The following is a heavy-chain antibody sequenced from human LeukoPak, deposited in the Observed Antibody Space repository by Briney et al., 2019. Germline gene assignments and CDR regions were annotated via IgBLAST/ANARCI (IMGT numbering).Heavy chain of an antibody. CDR2: MNPNSGNT. CDR1: GYTFTSYD. V-gene: IGHV1-8*03. Sequence: GASVKVSCKASGYTFTSYDINWVRQATGQGLEWMGWMNPNSGNTGYAQKFQGRVTITRNTSISTAYMELSSLRSEDTAVYYCARGSRAVSAYYDFWSGYYYTHFDYWGQGTLVTVSS. J-gene: IGHJ4*02. D-gene: IGHD3-3*01. CDR3: ARGSRAVSAYYDFWSGYYYTHFDY.